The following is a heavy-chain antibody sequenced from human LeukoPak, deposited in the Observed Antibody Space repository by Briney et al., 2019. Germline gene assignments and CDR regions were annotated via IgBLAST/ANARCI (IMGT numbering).Heavy chain of an antibody. J-gene: IGHJ5*02. CDR3: ARGSEPRGYSGYDYVGNWFDP. CDR2: IYHSGST. V-gene: IGHV4-38-2*02. D-gene: IGHD5-12*01. Sequence: PSETLSLTCTVSGYSISSGYYWGWIRQPPGKGLEWIGSIYHSGSTYYNPSLKSRVTISVDTSKNQFSLKLSSVTAADTAVYFCARGSEPRGYSGYDYVGNWFDPWGQGTLVTVSS. CDR1: GYSISSGYY.